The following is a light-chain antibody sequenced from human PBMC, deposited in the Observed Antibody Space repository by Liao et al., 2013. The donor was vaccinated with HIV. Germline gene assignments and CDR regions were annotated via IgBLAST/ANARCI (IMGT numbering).Light chain of an antibody. J-gene: IGLJ2*01. V-gene: IGLV3-21*01. CDR1: NIGSKS. CDR2: QDT. CDR3: QAWDRTXLRDV. Sequence: SYVLTQPPSVSVAPGKTARITCGGNNIGSKSVHWYQQKPGQAPVLVIYQDTKRPSGIPERFSGSNSGNTATLTISGTQAMDEADYYCQAWDRTXLRDVFGGGTKLTVL.